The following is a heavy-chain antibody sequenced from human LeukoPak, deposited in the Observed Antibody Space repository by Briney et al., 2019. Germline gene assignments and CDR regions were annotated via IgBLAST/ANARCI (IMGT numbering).Heavy chain of an antibody. V-gene: IGHV6-1*01. D-gene: IGHD1-1*01. J-gene: IGHJ6*03. CDR1: GDSVSNNGAT. Sequence: SQTLSLTCAISGDSVSNNGATCNWIRQSPSRGLEGLVGTYYRTKWYDEYALSVKSRISINPDTSKNHFSLHLNSVTPEDTAVYYCARVTTYSYYFYMDVWGKGTTVTVSS. CDR3: ARVTTYSYYFYMDV. CDR2: TYYRTKWYD.